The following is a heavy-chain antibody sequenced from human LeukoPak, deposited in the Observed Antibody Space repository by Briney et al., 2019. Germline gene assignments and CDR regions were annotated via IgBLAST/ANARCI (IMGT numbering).Heavy chain of an antibody. CDR2: IYYSGST. Sequence: SETLSLTCTVSGGSISSSSYYWGWIRQPPGKGLEWIGSIYYSGSTYYNPSLKSRVAISVDTSKDQFSLKLSSVTAADTAVYYCARLGYDFGWYLDLWGRGTLVIVSS. V-gene: IGHV4-39*01. J-gene: IGHJ2*01. CDR1: GGSISSSSYY. D-gene: IGHD5-12*01. CDR3: ARLGYDFGWYLDL.